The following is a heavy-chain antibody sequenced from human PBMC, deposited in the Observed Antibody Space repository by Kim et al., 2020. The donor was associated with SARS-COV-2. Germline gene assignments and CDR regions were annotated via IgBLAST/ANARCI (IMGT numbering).Heavy chain of an antibody. D-gene: IGHD7-27*01. Sequence: YAETVKGRFTISRNNSKNTLYLQMNSLRAGDTAVYYCAKDRTGVLGCGMDVWGQGTTVTVSS. V-gene: IGHV3-33*06. CDR3: AKDRTGVLGCGMDV. J-gene: IGHJ6*02.